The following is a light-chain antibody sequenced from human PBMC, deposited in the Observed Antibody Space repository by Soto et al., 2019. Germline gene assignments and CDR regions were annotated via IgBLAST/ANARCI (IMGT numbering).Light chain of an antibody. CDR2: AAS. J-gene: IGKJ1*01. CDR3: QHYYNYQTT. Sequence: DIQMTQSPSTLSASVGDRVTITCRASQSISSWVAWYQQKPGKAPKLLIYAASTLQSGVPTRFSGYGSGTEFTLIISSLQPDDFETYFCQHYYNYQTTLGLGTKADIK. V-gene: IGKV1-5*01. CDR1: QSISSW.